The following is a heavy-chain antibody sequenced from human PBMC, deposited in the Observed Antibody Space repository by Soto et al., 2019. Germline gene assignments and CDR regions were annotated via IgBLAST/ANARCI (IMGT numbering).Heavy chain of an antibody. Sequence: TLSLTCAVYGGSFSGYYWSWIRQPPGKGLEWIGEINHSGSTNYNPSLKSRVTISVDTSKNQFSLKLSSVAAADTAVYYCARGFSSGWYDYYYYYGMDVWGQGTTVTVSS. CDR1: GGSFSGYY. CDR3: ARGFSSGWYDYYYYYGMDV. V-gene: IGHV4-34*01. CDR2: INHSGST. D-gene: IGHD6-13*01. J-gene: IGHJ6*02.